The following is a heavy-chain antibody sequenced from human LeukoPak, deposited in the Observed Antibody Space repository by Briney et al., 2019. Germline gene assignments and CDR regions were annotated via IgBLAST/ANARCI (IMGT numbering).Heavy chain of an antibody. V-gene: IGHV1-2*02. CDR3: TSNGPDGVYSY. CDR1: GYTFTAYY. Sequence: GASVKVSCKASGYTFTAYYMRWVRLAPGEGLEGMGWINPNSGATTYTPKFQDRVAMTRDTCISTAYLELSRLRSDDTAVYYCTSNGPDGVYSYWGEGTLVTVSS. J-gene: IGHJ4*02. CDR2: INPNSGAT. D-gene: IGHD4-17*01.